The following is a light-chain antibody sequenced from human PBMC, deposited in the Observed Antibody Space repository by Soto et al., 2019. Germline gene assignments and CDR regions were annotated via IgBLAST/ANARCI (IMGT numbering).Light chain of an antibody. CDR2: GAS. CDR1: QSVSSNY. CDR3: QQYGSSYPWT. J-gene: IGKJ1*01. Sequence: EIVLTQSPGTLSLSPGERATLSCRASQSVSSNYLAWYQQKPGQAPRLLIYGASNRATGIPDRFSGSGSGTDFTLTIRRLEPEDFAVYYCQQYGSSYPWTFGQGTKVDI. V-gene: IGKV3-20*01.